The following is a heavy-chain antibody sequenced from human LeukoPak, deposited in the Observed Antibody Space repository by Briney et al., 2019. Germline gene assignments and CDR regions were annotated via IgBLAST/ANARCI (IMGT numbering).Heavy chain of an antibody. J-gene: IGHJ6*03. CDR2: IYSGGST. Sequence: PGGSLRLSCAASGFTVSSNYMSWVRQAPGKGLEWVSVIYSGGSTYYADSVKGRFTISRDNSKNTLYLQMNSLRAEDTAVYYCARGPVTRYYYYYMDVWGKGTTVTISS. V-gene: IGHV3-66*01. CDR3: ARGPVTRYYYYYMDV. D-gene: IGHD4-17*01. CDR1: GFTVSSNY.